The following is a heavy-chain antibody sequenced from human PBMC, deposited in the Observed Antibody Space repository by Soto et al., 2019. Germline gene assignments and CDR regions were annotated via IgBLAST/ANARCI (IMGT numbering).Heavy chain of an antibody. D-gene: IGHD4-17*01. J-gene: IGHJ3*02. V-gene: IGHV3-7*01. CDR3: ARDDGDYGRGAFDI. Sequence: EVQLVESGGGLVQPGGSLRLSCAASGFTFSSYWMSWVRQATGKGLEWVANIKQDGSEKYYVDSVKGRFTISRDNAKNALYLQMNSLRAEDTAVYYCARDDGDYGRGAFDIWGQGTMVTVSS. CDR2: IKQDGSEK. CDR1: GFTFSSYW.